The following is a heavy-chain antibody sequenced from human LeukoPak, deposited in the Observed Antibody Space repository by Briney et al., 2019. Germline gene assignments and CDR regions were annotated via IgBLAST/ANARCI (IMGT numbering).Heavy chain of an antibody. CDR3: ARDNDKVVDH. D-gene: IGHD1-1*01. CDR2: ITAYNGDR. Sequence: ASVKVSCKTSGYTFSNYGVSWVRQAPGQGLEWMGWITAYNGDRLYAQRFQGRITLTTDTSTSTSYMGLRSLEYDDTAIYYCARDNDKVVDHWGQGTLVTVSS. CDR1: GYTFSNYG. V-gene: IGHV1-18*01. J-gene: IGHJ4*01.